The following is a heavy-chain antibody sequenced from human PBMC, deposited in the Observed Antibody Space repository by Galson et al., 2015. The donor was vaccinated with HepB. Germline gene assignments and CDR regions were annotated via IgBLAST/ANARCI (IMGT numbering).Heavy chain of an antibody. CDR1: GFTFSNAW. CDR3: TTDQWHSYHSGGYYYDDY. V-gene: IGHV3-15*01. CDR2: IKSKTDSGTT. Sequence: SLRLSCAASGFTFSNAWMSWVRQAPGKGLEWVGRIKSKTDSGTTDYAAPVKGRFTISRDDSKNTLYLQMNSLKTEDTAVYYCTTDQWHSYHSGGYYYDDYWGQGTLVTVSS. D-gene: IGHD3-22*01. J-gene: IGHJ4*02.